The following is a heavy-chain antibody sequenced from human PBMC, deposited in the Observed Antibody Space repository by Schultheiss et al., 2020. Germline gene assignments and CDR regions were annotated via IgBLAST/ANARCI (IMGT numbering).Heavy chain of an antibody. CDR1: GFTFSSYA. CDR2: ISYDGSNK. V-gene: IGHV3-30*04. Sequence: WGSMRLSCAASGFTFSSYAMHWVRQAPGKGLEWVAVISYDGSNKYYADSVKGRFTISRDNSKNTLYLQMNSLRAEDTAVYYCARGAYGMDVWGQGTTVTVSS. J-gene: IGHJ6*02. CDR3: ARGAYGMDV.